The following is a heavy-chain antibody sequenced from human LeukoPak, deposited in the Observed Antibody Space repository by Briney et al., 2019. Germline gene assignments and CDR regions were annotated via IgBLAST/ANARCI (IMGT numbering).Heavy chain of an antibody. V-gene: IGHV4-59*08. Sequence: PSETLSLTCTVSGGSISNYYWSWIRQPPGKGLEWIGYIYYSGSTNYNPSLKSRVTISVDTSRNQFSLKLSSVTAADTAVYYCARHYQSLLYPGAYFDYWGQGTLVTVSS. J-gene: IGHJ4*02. CDR3: ARHYQSLLYPGAYFDY. D-gene: IGHD2-2*02. CDR2: IYYSGST. CDR1: GGSISNYY.